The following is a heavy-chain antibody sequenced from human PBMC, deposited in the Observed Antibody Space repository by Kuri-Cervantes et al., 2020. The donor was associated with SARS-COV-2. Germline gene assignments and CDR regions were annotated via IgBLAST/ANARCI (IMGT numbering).Heavy chain of an antibody. J-gene: IGHJ4*02. CDR1: GFNFSRTD. CDR3: AKDRVGVQDF. Sequence: LSLTCAASGFNFSRTDRHWVRQAPGKGLEWVAVISHGGKNKKCIASGKGRFTNSRDNSQNTLYLHMKSLRSEETAMYYCAKDRVGVQDFWGQGTLVTVSS. D-gene: IGHD2-21*01. V-gene: IGHV3-30*18. CDR2: ISHGGKNK.